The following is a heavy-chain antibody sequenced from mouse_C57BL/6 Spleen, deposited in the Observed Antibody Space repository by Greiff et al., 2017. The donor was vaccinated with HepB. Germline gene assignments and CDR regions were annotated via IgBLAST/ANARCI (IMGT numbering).Heavy chain of an antibody. CDR2: INPNYGTT. CDR1: GYSFTDYN. J-gene: IGHJ3*01. CDR3: AAGDGYYGFAY. D-gene: IGHD2-3*01. V-gene: IGHV1-39*01. Sequence: LVEPGASVKISCKASGYSFTDYNMNWVKQSHGKSLEWIGVINPNYGTTSYNQKFKGKATLTVDQSSSTAYMQLNSLTSEDSAVYYCAAGDGYYGFAYWGQGTLVTVSA.